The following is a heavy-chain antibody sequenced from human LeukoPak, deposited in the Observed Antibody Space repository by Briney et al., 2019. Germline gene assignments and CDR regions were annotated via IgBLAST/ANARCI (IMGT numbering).Heavy chain of an antibody. CDR3: AREDSSGCFDY. D-gene: IGHD6-19*01. Sequence: SVKVSCKASGGTFCSYAISWVRQAPGQGLEWMGRIIPIFGTANYAQKFQGRVTITTDESTSTAYMELSSLRPEDTAVYYCAREDSSGCFDYWGQGTLVTVSS. CDR2: IIPIFGTA. V-gene: IGHV1-69*05. CDR1: GGTFCSYA. J-gene: IGHJ4*02.